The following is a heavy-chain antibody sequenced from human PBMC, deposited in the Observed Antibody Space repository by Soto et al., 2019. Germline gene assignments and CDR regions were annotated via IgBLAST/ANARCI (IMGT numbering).Heavy chain of an antibody. CDR1: GGSMSSYY. CDR3: ARLHTAVIDF. J-gene: IGHJ4*02. V-gene: IGHV4-59*01. Sequence: SETLSLTCTVSGGSMSSYYWTWIRQPPGKALEYIGYIYSGSTNYNPSLEGRVAISADTSKNQFSLRLNSVTAADTAIYYCARLHTAVIDFWGQGALVTVSS. CDR2: IYSGST. D-gene: IGHD5-18*01.